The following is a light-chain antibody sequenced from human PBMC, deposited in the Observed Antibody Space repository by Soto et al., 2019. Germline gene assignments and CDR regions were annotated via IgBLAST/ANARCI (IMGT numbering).Light chain of an antibody. CDR1: SNDVGYYNY. J-gene: IGLJ3*02. CDR3: QSYDSSLRAL. V-gene: IGLV2-14*01. Sequence: QSALSQPASVSGSPGQSITISCTGTSNDVGYYNYVSWYQQHPGQAPKLMISEVTTRPSGVSDRFSGSKSGNTASLTISRLQAEDEAHYYCQSYDSSLRALFGGGTKLTVL. CDR2: EVT.